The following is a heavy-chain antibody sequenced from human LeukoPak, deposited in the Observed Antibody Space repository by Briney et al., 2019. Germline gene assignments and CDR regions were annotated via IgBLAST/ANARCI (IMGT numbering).Heavy chain of an antibody. CDR1: GFTFSSYA. V-gene: IGHV3-23*01. Sequence: GGSLRVSCAASGFTFSSYAMSWVRQAPGKGLEWVSAISGSGGSTYYADSVKGRFTISRDNSKNTLYLQMNSLRAEDTAVYYCAKVQIAVPYDFWSGYYFPAFDYWGQGTLVTVSS. D-gene: IGHD3-3*01. J-gene: IGHJ4*02. CDR2: ISGSGGST. CDR3: AKVQIAVPYDFWSGYYFPAFDY.